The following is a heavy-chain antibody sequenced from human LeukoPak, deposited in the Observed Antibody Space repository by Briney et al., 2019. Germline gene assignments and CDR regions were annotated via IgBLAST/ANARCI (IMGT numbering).Heavy chain of an antibody. V-gene: IGHV3-74*01. CDR3: GRLAMIRGVIVDY. D-gene: IGHD3-10*01. Sequence: GGSLRLSCAASGFTFSSYWMSWVRQAPGKGLVWVSRINNDGSNTNYADSVKGRFTISRDNAKNTLYLQMNSLRAEDTAVYYCGRLAMIRGVIVDYWGQGTLVTVSS. CDR2: INNDGSNT. CDR1: GFTFSSYW. J-gene: IGHJ4*02.